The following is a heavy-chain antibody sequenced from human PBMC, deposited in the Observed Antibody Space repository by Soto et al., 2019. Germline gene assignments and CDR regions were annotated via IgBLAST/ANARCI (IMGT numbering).Heavy chain of an antibody. Sequence: EVQLLESGGGLVQPGGSLRLSCAASGFTFSSYAMSWVRQATGKGLEWVSAISGSGGSTYYADSVKGRFTISRDNSKNTLYLQMNSLRAEDTAVYYCAKDFTNCSGGSCYPGYFDYWGQGTLVTVSS. CDR2: ISGSGGST. J-gene: IGHJ4*02. V-gene: IGHV3-23*01. CDR3: AKDFTNCSGGSCYPGYFDY. D-gene: IGHD2-15*01. CDR1: GFTFSSYA.